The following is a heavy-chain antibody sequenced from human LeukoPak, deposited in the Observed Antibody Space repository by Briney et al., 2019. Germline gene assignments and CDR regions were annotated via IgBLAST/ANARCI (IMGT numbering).Heavy chain of an antibody. CDR2: ISGSGGST. V-gene: IGHV3-23*01. J-gene: IGHJ6*02. D-gene: IGHD6-13*01. Sequence: GGSLRLTCAASGFTFSSYAMSWVRQAPGKGLEWVSAISGSGGSTYYADSVKGRFTISRDNSKNTLYLQVNSLRAEDTAVYYCAKAPRAAAGTYNGMDVWGQGTTVTVS. CDR3: AKAPRAAAGTYNGMDV. CDR1: GFTFSSYA.